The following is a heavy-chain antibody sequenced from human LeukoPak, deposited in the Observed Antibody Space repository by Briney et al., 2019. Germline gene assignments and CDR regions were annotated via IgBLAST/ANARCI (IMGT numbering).Heavy chain of an antibody. CDR2: INSDGSST. CDR3: ARAPDYGDYGNAFDI. D-gene: IGHD4-17*01. Sequence: PGGSLRLSCAASGFTFSSYWMHWVRQAPGKGLVWVSRINSDGSSTSYADSVKARFTISRDNAKNTLYLQMNSLRAEDTAVYYCARAPDYGDYGNAFDIWGQGTMVTVSS. CDR1: GFTFSSYW. J-gene: IGHJ3*02. V-gene: IGHV3-74*01.